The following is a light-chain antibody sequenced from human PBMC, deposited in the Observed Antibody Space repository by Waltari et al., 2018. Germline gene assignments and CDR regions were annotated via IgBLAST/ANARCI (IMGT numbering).Light chain of an antibody. CDR1: SVHSNSA. CDR3: QTWDIATVV. CDR2: FNSDGSH. Sequence: LALSQSPSASASLGASATVTCTLISVHSNSAIAWPTQQPQKGPRYLMKFNSDGSHIRGAGISDRFSGSSSRAERYLTISSLQSEDEGDYYCQTWDIATVVFGGGTKLTVL. J-gene: IGLJ2*01. V-gene: IGLV4-69*01.